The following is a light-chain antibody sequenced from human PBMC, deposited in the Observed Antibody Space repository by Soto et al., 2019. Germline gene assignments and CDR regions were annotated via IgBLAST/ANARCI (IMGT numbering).Light chain of an antibody. CDR1: SSDVGGYDY. V-gene: IGLV2-8*01. Sequence: QSVLTQPPSASGSPGQSVTISCTGTSSDVGGYDYVSWYQQHPGKAPKLMIYEVTKRPSGVPDRFSGSKSGNTASLTVSGLQAEDEADYYCQSYDYSLSAHYVFGAGTKVTVL. J-gene: IGLJ1*01. CDR3: QSYDYSLSAHYV. CDR2: EVT.